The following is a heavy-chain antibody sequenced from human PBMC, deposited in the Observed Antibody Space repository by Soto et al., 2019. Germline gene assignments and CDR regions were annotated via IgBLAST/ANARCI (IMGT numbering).Heavy chain of an antibody. D-gene: IGHD3-16*01. J-gene: IGHJ3*02. CDR2: IYYSGST. CDR3: ARGWGSHMPDAFDI. Sequence: PSETLSLTCTVSGGSISSYYWSWIRQPPGKGLEWIGYIYYSGSTNYNPSLKSRVTISVDTSKNQFSLKLSSVTAADTAVYYCARGWGSHMPDAFDIWGQGTMVTVSS. V-gene: IGHV4-59*08. CDR1: GGSISSYY.